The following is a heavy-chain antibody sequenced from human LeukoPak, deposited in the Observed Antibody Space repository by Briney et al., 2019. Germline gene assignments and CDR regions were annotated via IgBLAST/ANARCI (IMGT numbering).Heavy chain of an antibody. D-gene: IGHD6-13*01. J-gene: IGHJ4*02. CDR3: ARGWVGYSSSWYGY. V-gene: IGHV4-34*01. CDR2: INHSGST. Sequence: SETLSLTCAVYGGSFSGYYWSWIRQPPGKGLEWIGEINHSGSTNYNPSLKSRVTISVDTSKNQFSLKLSSVTAADMAVYYCARGWVGYSSSWYGYWGQGTLVTVSS. CDR1: GGSFSGYY.